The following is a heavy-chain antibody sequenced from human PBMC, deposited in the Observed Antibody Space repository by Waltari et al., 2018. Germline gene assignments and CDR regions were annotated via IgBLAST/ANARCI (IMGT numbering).Heavy chain of an antibody. CDR3: AKDQLLHLDY. CDR2: IRYDGSNK. D-gene: IGHD2-2*01. CDR1: GFTFSSYG. V-gene: IGHV3-30*02. Sequence: QVQLVESGGGVVQPGGSLRLSCAASGFTFSSYGMHWVRQAPGKGLEWVAFIRYDGSNKYYADSVKGRFTISRDNSKNTLYLQMNSLRAEDTAVYYCAKDQLLHLDYWGQGTLVTVSS. J-gene: IGHJ4*02.